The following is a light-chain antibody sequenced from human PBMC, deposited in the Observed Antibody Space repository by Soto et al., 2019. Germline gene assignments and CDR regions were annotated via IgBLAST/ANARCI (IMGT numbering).Light chain of an antibody. CDR3: QQYEIFPIT. CDR1: QNINNY. CDR2: DAS. J-gene: IGKJ5*01. V-gene: IGKV1-33*01. Sequence: DIQMTQSPSSLSASVGYRVTITWQASQNINNYLNWYQQKPARAPKLLIYDASNLEAGVPSRFRGSGSGTDFTFTISRLQPEDIATYYCQQYEIFPITFGQGTLLEI.